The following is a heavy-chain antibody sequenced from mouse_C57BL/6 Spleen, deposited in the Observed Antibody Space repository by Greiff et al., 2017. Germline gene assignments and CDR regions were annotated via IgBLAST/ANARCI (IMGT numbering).Heavy chain of an antibody. CDR3: ARDGTRGFDY. CDR1: GYTFTDYY. Sequence: VQLQQSGPELVKPGASVKISCKASGYTFTDYYMNWVKQSHGKSLEWIGDINPNNGGTSYNQKFKGKATLTVDKSSSTAYMELRSLTSEDSAVYYCARDGTRGFDYWGQGTTHTVSS. D-gene: IGHD4-1*01. CDR2: INPNNGGT. J-gene: IGHJ2*01. V-gene: IGHV1-26*01.